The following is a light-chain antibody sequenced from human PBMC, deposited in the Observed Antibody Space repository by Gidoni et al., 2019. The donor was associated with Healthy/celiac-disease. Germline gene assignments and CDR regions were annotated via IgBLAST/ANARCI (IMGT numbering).Light chain of an antibody. CDR1: QSISSY. J-gene: IGKJ5*01. V-gene: IGKV1-39*01. CDR2: AAS. CDR3: QQSYSTPIT. Sequence: DIQMTQSPSSLSASVRDRVTITCRESQSISSYLNWYQQKPGKAPKLLIYAASSLQSGVPSRFSGSGSGTEFTLTISSLQPEDFATYYCQQSYSTPITFGQGTRLEIK.